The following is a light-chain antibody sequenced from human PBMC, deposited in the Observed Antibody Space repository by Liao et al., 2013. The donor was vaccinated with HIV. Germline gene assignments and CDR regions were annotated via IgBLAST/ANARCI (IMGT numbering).Light chain of an antibody. CDR1: NIGSKS. CDR2: QDS. CDR3: KVWDSFSTFV. Sequence: SYELSQPPSVAVAPGQTARITCGGNNIGSKSVHWYQQKPGQAPVLVIYQDSKRPSGTPERFSGSKSGNTATLTIRGTQAMDEAEYYCKVWDSFSTFVFGTGTKVTVL. V-gene: IGLV3-21*01. J-gene: IGLJ1*01.